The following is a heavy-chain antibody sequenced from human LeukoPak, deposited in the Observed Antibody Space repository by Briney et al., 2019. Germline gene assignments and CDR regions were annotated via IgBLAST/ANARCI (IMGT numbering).Heavy chain of an antibody. CDR3: ARVRRTYWFDL. V-gene: IGHV7-4-1*01. D-gene: IGHD1/OR15-1a*01. CDR2: INTNTGNP. J-gene: IGHJ5*02. CDR1: TYTSSEHS. Sequence: ASVKVSCKACTYTSSEHSINWVRQAPGPGLEWMGWINTNTGNPTYAQGFTGRFVFPLHTSVSTAYLQIYSLKTEDTAVYYCARVRRTYWFDLWGQGTLVTVSS.